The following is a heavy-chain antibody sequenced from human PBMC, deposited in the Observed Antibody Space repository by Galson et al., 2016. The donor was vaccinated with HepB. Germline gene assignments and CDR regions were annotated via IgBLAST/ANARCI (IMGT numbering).Heavy chain of an antibody. CDR1: GLTFSNFW. Sequence: SLRLSCAASGLTFSNFWMTWVRQAPGKGLEWVANINQDGTEKHYLDSVRGRFTNSRDNAKSSLFLQMNSLPAEDTDVYFCARAYQYTLDYWGQGTLVTVSS. J-gene: IGHJ4*02. V-gene: IGHV3-7*04. D-gene: IGHD1-1*01. CDR2: INQDGTEK. CDR3: ARAYQYTLDY.